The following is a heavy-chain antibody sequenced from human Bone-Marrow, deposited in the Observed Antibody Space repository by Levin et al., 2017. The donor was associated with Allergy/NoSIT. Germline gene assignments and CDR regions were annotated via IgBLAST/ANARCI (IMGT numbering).Heavy chain of an antibody. D-gene: IGHD4-17*01. J-gene: IGHJ4*02. V-gene: IGHV4-59*01. CDR3: STARVDFYGETRKATDLDY. Sequence: SETLSLTCTVSGGSISNFYWTWIRQPPEKGLEWIGYIYDSGSTNYNPSLKSRVTISVDSSKNQFSLKLNSVTAADTAVFYCSTARVDFYGETRKATDLDYWGQGTLVTVSS. CDR2: IYDSGST. CDR1: GGSISNFY.